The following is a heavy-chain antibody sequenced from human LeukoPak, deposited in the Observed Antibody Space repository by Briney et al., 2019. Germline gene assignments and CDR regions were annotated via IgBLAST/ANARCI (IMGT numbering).Heavy chain of an antibody. J-gene: IGHJ4*02. Sequence: PSETLSLTCTASGVSISSGDYYWSWMRLPPGKGLESNGYICYSGSTYYNPSHNSRITISDNTTKNQFSLKLSSVTAADTAVYYCARLDPAGIAVAGTIDYWGQGTLVTVCS. CDR2: ICYSGST. V-gene: IGHV4-30-4*08. D-gene: IGHD6-19*01. CDR1: GVSISSGDYY. CDR3: ARLDPAGIAVAGTIDY.